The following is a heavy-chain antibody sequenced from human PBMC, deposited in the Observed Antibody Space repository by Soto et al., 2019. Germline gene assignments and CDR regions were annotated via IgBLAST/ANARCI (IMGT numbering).Heavy chain of an antibody. CDR1: GFTFSSYA. CDR2: ISGSGGST. J-gene: IGHJ6*04. D-gene: IGHD5-12*01. V-gene: IGHV3-23*01. Sequence: PGGSLRLSCAASGFTFSSYAMSWVRQAPGKGLEWVSAISGSGGSTYYADSVKGRFTISRDNSKNTLYLQMNSLRAEDTAVYYCAKDGSDGYSGYVGGLVDVWGKGTTVTAPQ. CDR3: AKDGSDGYSGYVGGLVDV.